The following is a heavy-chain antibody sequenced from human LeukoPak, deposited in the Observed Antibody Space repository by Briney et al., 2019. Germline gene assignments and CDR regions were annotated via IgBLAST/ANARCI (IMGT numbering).Heavy chain of an antibody. V-gene: IGHV4-59*11. CDR3: AREGLVGIHSYYFDY. D-gene: IGHD2-2*01. CDR1: DGSISSHY. J-gene: IGHJ4*02. Sequence: SETLSLTCIVSDGSISSHYWSWIRQPPGKGLEWIGDISYSGSTNYNPSLKSRVTISLDTSKNQFSLKLSSVTAADTAVYYCAREGLVGIHSYYFDYWGQGTLVTVSS. CDR2: ISYSGST.